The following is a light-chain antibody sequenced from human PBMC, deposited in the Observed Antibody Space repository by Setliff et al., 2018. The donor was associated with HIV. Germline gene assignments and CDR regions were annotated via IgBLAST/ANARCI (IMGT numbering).Light chain of an antibody. J-gene: IGLJ2*01. Sequence: QSALTQPRSVSGSPGQSVTTACTGSRGDVGAYNYVSWYQHHPGKAPKLIISEVNKRPSGVSTRFSGSKTGTTASLTISGLQAEDESDYYCTSYTSSSNLVFGGGTKVTVL. CDR1: RGDVGAYNY. V-gene: IGLV2-14*01. CDR2: EVN. CDR3: TSYTSSSNLV.